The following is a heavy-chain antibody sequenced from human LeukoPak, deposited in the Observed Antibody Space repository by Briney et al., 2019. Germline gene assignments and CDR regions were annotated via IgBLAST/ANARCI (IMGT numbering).Heavy chain of an antibody. V-gene: IGHV3-48*01. Sequence: GGSLRLSCAASGFTFSSYSMNWVRQAPGKGLEWVSYINSSSSTIYYADSVKGRFTISRDNAKNSLYLQMNSLRAEDTAVYYCAREAYDSSGYFWTYYFDYWGQGTLVTVSS. CDR1: GFTFSSYS. CDR2: INSSSSTI. D-gene: IGHD3-22*01. CDR3: AREAYDSSGYFWTYYFDY. J-gene: IGHJ4*02.